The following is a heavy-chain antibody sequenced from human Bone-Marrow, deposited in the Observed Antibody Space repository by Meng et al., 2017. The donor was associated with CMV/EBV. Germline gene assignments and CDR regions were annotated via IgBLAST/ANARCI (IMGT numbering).Heavy chain of an antibody. D-gene: IGHD5-18*01. CDR1: EFAFSNYA. CDR3: AKAFGGYTYGFGGSDY. J-gene: IGHJ4*02. Sequence: SEFAFSNYAMHWVRQAPGKGLEWVSSISSTGGSTYYADSVEGRFTISRDNFKNTLYLQMNSLRAEDTAIYYCAKAFGGYTYGFGGSDYWGQGVLVTVSS. V-gene: IGHV3-23*01. CDR2: ISSTGGST.